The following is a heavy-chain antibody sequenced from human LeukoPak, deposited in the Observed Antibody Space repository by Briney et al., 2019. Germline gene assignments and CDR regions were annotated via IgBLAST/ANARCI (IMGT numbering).Heavy chain of an antibody. J-gene: IGHJ3*02. CDR2: IYYSGST. V-gene: IGHV4-59*01. D-gene: IGHD3-22*01. Sequence: PSETLSLTCTVSGGSISSYYWSWIRQPPGKGLEWIGYIYYSGSTNYNPSLKSRVTISVDTSKNQFSLKLSSVTAADTAVYYCARALSLYYYGSSGYYIAFDIWGQGTMVTVSS. CDR1: GGSISSYY. CDR3: ARALSLYYYGSSGYYIAFDI.